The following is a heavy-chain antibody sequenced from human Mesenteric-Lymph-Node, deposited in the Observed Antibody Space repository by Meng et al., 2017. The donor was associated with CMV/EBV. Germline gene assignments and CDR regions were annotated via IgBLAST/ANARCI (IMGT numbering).Heavy chain of an antibody. J-gene: IGHJ4*02. V-gene: IGHV1-18*04. D-gene: IGHD6-19*01. CDR3: ARDRGGSGLEDYYFDY. CDR1: GYTFTGYY. CDR2: ISVYNGDT. Sequence: ASVKVSCKASGYTFTGYYMHWVRQAPGQGLEWMGWISVYNGDTNYAQKLQGRVTMTTDTSTSTAYMELRSLRSDDTAVYYCARDRGGSGLEDYYFDYWGQGTLVTVSS.